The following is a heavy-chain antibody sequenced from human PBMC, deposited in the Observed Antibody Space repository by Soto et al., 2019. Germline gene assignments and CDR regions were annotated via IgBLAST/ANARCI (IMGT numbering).Heavy chain of an antibody. CDR3: ARERLWVTMVRGVNWFDP. CDR1: GDSVSSNSAA. V-gene: IGHV6-1*01. Sequence: SQTLSLTCVISGDSVSSNSAAWNWIRQSPSRGLEWLGRTYYRSKWYNDYAVSVKSRITINPDTSKNQFSLQLNSVTPEDTAVYYCARERLWVTMVRGVNWFDPWGQGTLVTVSS. D-gene: IGHD3-10*01. J-gene: IGHJ5*02. CDR2: TYYRSKWYN.